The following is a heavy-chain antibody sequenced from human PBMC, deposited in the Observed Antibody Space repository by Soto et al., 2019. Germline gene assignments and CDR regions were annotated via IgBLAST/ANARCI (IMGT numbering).Heavy chain of an antibody. Sequence: QITLKESGPTLVKPTQTLTLTCTFSGFSLSTSGVGVGWIRQPPGKALEWLALIYWDDDKRYSPSLKNRLTITKNTSKNQEVLIMTNMDPVDTPTYYCARGQEVLWFGEPYFDYWGQGTLVTVSS. J-gene: IGHJ4*02. CDR1: GFSLSTSGVG. V-gene: IGHV2-5*02. CDR3: ARGQEVLWFGEPYFDY. CDR2: IYWDDDK. D-gene: IGHD3-10*01.